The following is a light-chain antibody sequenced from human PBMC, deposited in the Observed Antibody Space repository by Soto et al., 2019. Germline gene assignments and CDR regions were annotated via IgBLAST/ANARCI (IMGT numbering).Light chain of an antibody. Sequence: AIRMTQSPSSFSASTGDRVTITCRASQGISSYLAWYQQKPGKAPKLLIYAASTLQSGVPSRFSGSGSGTDFTLTISCLQSEDFATYYCQQYYIYPLASGGGTNQDIK. CDR2: AAS. CDR1: QGISSY. CDR3: QQYYIYPLA. V-gene: IGKV1-8*01. J-gene: IGKJ4*01.